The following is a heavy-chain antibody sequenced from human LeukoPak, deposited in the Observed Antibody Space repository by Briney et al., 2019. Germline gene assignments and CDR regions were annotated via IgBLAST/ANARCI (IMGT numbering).Heavy chain of an antibody. CDR2: IYGDGAKT. Sequence: GGSLRLSCVASGFSFSTYGMSWVRQAPGKGLEWLSAIYGDGAKTFYADSGKGRFTISRDNSKNTLYLQMNSLRGEDTALYYCAKDLRWGLDYWGQGALVTVSS. CDR1: GFSFSTYG. V-gene: IGHV3-23*01. D-gene: IGHD3-16*01. CDR3: AKDLRWGLDY. J-gene: IGHJ4*02.